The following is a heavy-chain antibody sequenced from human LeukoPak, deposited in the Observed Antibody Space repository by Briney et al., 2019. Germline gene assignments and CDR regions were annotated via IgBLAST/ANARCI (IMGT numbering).Heavy chain of an antibody. J-gene: IGHJ4*02. V-gene: IGHV3-23*01. D-gene: IGHD6-13*01. CDR1: GFTFSNYA. CDR3: APDLRGSAWSLDD. CDR2: ISGSGGGT. Sequence: GGSLRLSCAASGFTFSNYAMGWVRQAPGKGLEWVSLISGSGGGTYFADSVKGRFTISRDNSKNTLYLQMDGLRAEDTAIYYCAPDLRGSAWSLDDWGQGTLVTVSS.